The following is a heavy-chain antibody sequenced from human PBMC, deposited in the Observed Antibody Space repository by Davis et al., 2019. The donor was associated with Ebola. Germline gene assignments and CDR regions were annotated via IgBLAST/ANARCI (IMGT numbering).Heavy chain of an antibody. CDR1: GGSISSGGYS. Sequence: PSETLSLTCAVSGGSISSGGYSWSWIRQPPGKGLEWIGYIYHSGSTYYNPSLKSRVTISVDRSKNQFSLKLSSVTAADTAVYYCARVNYDYISYYYYGMDVWGQGTTVTVSS. CDR3: ARVNYDYISYYYYGMDV. D-gene: IGHD3-16*01. J-gene: IGHJ6*02. CDR2: IYHSGST. V-gene: IGHV4-30-2*01.